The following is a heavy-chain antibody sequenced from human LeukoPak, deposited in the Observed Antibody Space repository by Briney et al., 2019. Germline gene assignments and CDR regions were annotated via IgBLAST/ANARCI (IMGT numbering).Heavy chain of an antibody. Sequence: SETLSLTCAVYGGSFSGYYWRWIRQPPGRGLEWIGEINHSGSTNYNPSLKSRVTISVDTSKNQFSLKLSSVTAADTAVYYCARGVMTDYAFDIWGQGTMVTVSS. J-gene: IGHJ3*02. CDR2: INHSGST. CDR1: GGSFSGYY. CDR3: ARGVMTDYAFDI. V-gene: IGHV4-34*01.